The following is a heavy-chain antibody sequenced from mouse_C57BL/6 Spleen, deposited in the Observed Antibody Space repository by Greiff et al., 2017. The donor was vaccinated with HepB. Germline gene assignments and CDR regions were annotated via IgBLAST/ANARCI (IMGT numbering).Heavy chain of an antibody. CDR3: ARRRNFITTVVEEYYFDY. CDR2: IYIGNGYT. V-gene: IGHV1-58*01. Sequence: VQLKESGAELVRPGSSVKMSCKTSGYTFTSYGINWVKQRPGQGLEWIGYIYIGNGYTEYNEKFKGKATLTSDTSSSTAYMQLSSLTSEDSAIYFCARRRNFITTVVEEYYFDYWGQGTTLTVSS. D-gene: IGHD1-1*01. CDR1: GYTFTSYG. J-gene: IGHJ2*01.